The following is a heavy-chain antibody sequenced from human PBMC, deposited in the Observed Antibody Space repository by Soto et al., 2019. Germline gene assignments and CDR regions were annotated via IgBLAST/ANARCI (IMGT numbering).Heavy chain of an antibody. D-gene: IGHD6-13*01. CDR3: ARFATPPRTWYWFDP. CDR2: ISDRNDI. Sequence: VGSLRLSCAAAGFSFSVYSIAWVRQAPGKGLEWVSSISDRNDIRYADSVKGGFTGSRDNANNSVHLQMHSLRADDTAVYYCARFATPPRTWYWFDPWAQGTLVPVSS. CDR1: GFSFSVYS. V-gene: IGHV3-21*01. J-gene: IGHJ5*02.